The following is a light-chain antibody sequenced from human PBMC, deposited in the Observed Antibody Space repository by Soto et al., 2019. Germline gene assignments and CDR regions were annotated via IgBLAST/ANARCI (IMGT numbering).Light chain of an antibody. Sequence: QSALTQPASVSGSPGQSITISCTGTSSDVGGYNYVSWYQQHPGKAPKLMIYDVSNRPSGVSNRFSGSKSGNTASLTISGLQAEDEADYFCSFYTSSRTLGFGGWTQLTVL. CDR1: SSDVGGYNY. CDR3: SFYTSSRTLG. CDR2: DVS. J-gene: IGLJ2*01. V-gene: IGLV2-14*01.